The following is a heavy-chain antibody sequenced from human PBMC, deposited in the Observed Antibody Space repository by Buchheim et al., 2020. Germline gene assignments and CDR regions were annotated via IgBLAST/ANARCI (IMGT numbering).Heavy chain of an antibody. D-gene: IGHD3-3*01. Sequence: EVQLVESGGGLVQPGGSLRFSCAASGFTFSSHSMNWVRQAPGKGLEWVSYISSSSSTIYYADSVKGRFTISRDNAKNSLYLQMNSLRAEDTAVYYCARDRYDFWSGYYSSLGYYYGMDVWGQGTT. CDR1: GFTFSSHS. CDR2: ISSSSSTI. J-gene: IGHJ6*02. V-gene: IGHV3-48*04. CDR3: ARDRYDFWSGYYSSLGYYYGMDV.